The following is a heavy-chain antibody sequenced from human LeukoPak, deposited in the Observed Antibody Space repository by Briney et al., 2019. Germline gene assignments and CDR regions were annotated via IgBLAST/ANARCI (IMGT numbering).Heavy chain of an antibody. CDR3: ARGLRGLGGNYYYCYIDF. V-gene: IGHV1-2*02. CDR2: INPNSGGT. D-gene: IGHD3-16*01. J-gene: IGHJ6*03. CDR1: GYTFTVYY. Sequence: GASVNLSFTGSGYTFTVYYMHWVRQPQGPGNERMGWINPNSGGTNYEQKFQSRVTMTRNTSISTAYMELSSLSAEDTAVYYCARGLRGLGGNYYYCYIDFWGKGTTVTVSS.